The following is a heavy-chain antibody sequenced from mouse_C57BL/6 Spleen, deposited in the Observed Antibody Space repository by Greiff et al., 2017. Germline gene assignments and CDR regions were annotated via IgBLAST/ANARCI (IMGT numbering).Heavy chain of an antibody. CDR2: ISYDGSN. CDR1: GYSITSGYY. J-gene: IGHJ3*01. CDR3: ARDHSSGYWFAY. V-gene: IGHV3-6*01. Sequence: EVKLQESGPGLVKPSQSLSLTCSVTGYSITSGYYWNWIRQFPGNKLEWMGYISYDGSNNYNPSLKNRISITRDTSKNQFFLKLNSVTTEDTATYYCARDHSSGYWFAYWGQGTLVTVSA. D-gene: IGHD3-2*02.